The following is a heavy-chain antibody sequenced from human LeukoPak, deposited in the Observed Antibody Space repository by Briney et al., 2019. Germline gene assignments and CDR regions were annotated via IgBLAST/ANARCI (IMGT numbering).Heavy chain of an antibody. Sequence: PSETLSLTCTVSGGSISSYYWSWIRQPPGKGLEWIGYIYYSGSTNYNPSLESRVTISVDTSKNQFSLKLTSVTAADTAVYYCARDRVAAAAQWFDPWGQGTLVTVSS. CDR1: GGSISSYY. D-gene: IGHD6-13*01. CDR2: IYYSGST. CDR3: ARDRVAAAAQWFDP. J-gene: IGHJ5*02. V-gene: IGHV4-59*12.